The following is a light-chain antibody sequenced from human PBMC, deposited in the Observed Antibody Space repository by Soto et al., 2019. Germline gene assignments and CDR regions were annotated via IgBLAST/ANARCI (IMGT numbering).Light chain of an antibody. Sequence: EIVLTQSPGTLSLSPGERATLSCRASQSVSYYLAWYQQKPGQAPRLLIYDASSRATGVPDRFSGSGSGTDFTLTISSLEPEDFAVYYCQQAGNRPPRTFGQGTKVDIK. CDR2: DAS. CDR3: QQAGNRPPRT. V-gene: IGKV3-11*01. CDR1: QSVSYY. J-gene: IGKJ1*01.